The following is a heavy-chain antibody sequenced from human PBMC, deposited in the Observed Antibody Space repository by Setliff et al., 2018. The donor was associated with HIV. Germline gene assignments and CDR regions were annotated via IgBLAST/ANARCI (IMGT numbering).Heavy chain of an antibody. J-gene: IGHJ3*02. CDR3: ARGDTYYHDSSGYVKSALDCFDI. Sequence: SETLSLTCTVSGASISGYYWSWIRQTPGKGLEWIGSIHGDGTTNHNPSLKSRVTISLDTPRNHFSLNLHSVTAADTAVYHCARGDTYYHDSSGYVKSALDCFDIWGQGKMVTVS. CDR2: IHGDGTT. D-gene: IGHD3-22*01. CDR1: GASISGYY. V-gene: IGHV4-4*08.